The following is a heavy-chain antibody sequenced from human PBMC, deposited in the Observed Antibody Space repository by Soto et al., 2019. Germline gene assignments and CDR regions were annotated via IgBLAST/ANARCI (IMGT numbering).Heavy chain of an antibody. V-gene: IGHV6-1*01. Sequence: PSQTLSLTCAISGDSVSSNSAAWNWIRQSPSRGLEWLGRTYYRSKWYNDYAVSVKSRITINPDTSKNQFSQQLNSVTPEDTAVYYCARGAGANLANKVNAFDIWGQGTMVTVSS. CDR1: GDSVSSNSAA. CDR2: TYYRSKWYN. D-gene: IGHD6-13*01. J-gene: IGHJ3*02. CDR3: ARGAGANLANKVNAFDI.